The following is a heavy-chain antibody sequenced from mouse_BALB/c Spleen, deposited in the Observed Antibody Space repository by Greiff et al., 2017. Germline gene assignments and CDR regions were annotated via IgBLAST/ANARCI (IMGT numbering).Heavy chain of an antibody. V-gene: IGHV1-5*01. CDR1: GYSFTSYW. Sequence: EVQLQESGTVLARPGASVKMSCKASGYSFTSYWMHWVKQRPGQGLEWIGAIYPGNSDTSYNQKFKGKAKLTAVTSASTAYMELSSLTNEDSAVYYCTRGDYYGSSEGYFDVWGAGTTVTVSS. CDR3: TRGDYYGSSEGYFDV. D-gene: IGHD1-1*01. J-gene: IGHJ1*01. CDR2: IYPGNSDT.